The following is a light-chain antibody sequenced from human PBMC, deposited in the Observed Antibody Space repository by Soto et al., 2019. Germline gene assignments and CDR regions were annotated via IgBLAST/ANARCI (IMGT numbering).Light chain of an antibody. Sequence: QSALTQPPSASGTPGQRVTISCSGSSSNIGSNTVNWYQQLPGTAPKLLIYSNNQRPSGVPDRFSGSKSGTSASLAISGLQSEDEADYYCAAWDDSLNGVVCGGGTKVTV. CDR2: SNN. CDR3: AAWDDSLNGVV. V-gene: IGLV1-44*01. CDR1: SSNIGSNT. J-gene: IGLJ2*01.